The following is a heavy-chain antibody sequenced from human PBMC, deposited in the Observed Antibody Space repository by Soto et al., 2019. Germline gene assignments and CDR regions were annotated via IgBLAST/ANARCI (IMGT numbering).Heavy chain of an antibody. V-gene: IGHV4-34*01. CDR2: INHSGST. CDR1: GGSFSGYY. D-gene: IGHD2-2*01. Sequence: QVQLQQWGAGLLKPSETLSLTCAVYGGSFSGYYWSWIRQPPGKGLGWVGEINHSGSTNYNPSLKSRVTISVDTSKNQFSLKLRSVTAADTAVYYCASGSRYCSSTSCYALSAFDIWGQGTMVTVSS. J-gene: IGHJ3*02. CDR3: ASGSRYCSSTSCYALSAFDI.